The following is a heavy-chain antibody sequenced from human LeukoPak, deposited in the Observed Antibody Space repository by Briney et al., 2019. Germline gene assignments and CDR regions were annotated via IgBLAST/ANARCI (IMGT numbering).Heavy chain of an antibody. J-gene: IGHJ4*02. D-gene: IGHD2-2*01. Sequence: GRSLRLSCAASGFTFSSYAMHWVRQAPGKGLEWVSAISGSGGSTYYADSVKGRFTISRDNSKNTLYLQMNSLRAEDTAVYYCAKDCSSTSCYFDYWGQGTLVTVSS. CDR2: ISGSGGST. V-gene: IGHV3-23*01. CDR1: GFTFSSYA. CDR3: AKDCSSTSCYFDY.